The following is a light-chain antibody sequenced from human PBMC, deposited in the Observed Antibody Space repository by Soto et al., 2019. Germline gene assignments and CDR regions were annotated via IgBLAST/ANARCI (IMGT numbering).Light chain of an antibody. CDR3: QQYERYPPS. J-gene: IGKJ4*01. CDR2: AAT. Sequence: DIQMTQSPSSLSASVGDRVTIGCRASQNINTYLAWFQQKPGKAPQSLIYAATNLQGGVPSRFSGTGSGTEFSLTISSLQPEDVATYYCQQYERYPPSCGGGTKLDI. V-gene: IGKV1-16*01. CDR1: QNINTY.